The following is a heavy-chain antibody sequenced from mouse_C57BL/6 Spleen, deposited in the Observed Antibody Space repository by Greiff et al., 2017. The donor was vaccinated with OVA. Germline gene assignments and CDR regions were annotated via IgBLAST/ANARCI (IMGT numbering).Heavy chain of an antibody. CDR1: GYAFSSYW. CDR2: IYPGDGDT. D-gene: IGHD1-1*01. J-gene: IGHJ4*01. V-gene: IGHV1-80*01. CDR3: ARSRETTVYYYAMDY. Sequence: VQLVESGAELVKPGASVKISCKASGYAFSSYWMNWVKQRPGKGLEWIGQIYPGDGDTNYNGKFKGKATLTADKSSSTAYMQLSSLTSEDSAVYFCARSRETTVYYYAMDYWGQGTSVTVSS.